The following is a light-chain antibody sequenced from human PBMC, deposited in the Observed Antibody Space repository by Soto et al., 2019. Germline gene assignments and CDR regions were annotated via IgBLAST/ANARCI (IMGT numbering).Light chain of an antibody. CDR3: ETWDSNTRV. J-gene: IGLJ3*02. CDR1: SGHSSYI. V-gene: IGLV4-60*02. CDR2: LEGSGSY. Sequence: VLTQSSSASASLGSSVKLTCTLSSGHSSYIIAWHQQQPGKAPRYLMKLEGSGSYNKGSGVRDRFSGSSSGADRYLTMSNLQFEDEADYYCETWDSNTRVFGGGTKLTVL.